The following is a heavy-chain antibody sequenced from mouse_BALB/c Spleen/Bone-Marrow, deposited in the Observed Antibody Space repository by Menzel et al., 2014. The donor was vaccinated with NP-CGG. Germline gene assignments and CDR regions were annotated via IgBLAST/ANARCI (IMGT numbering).Heavy chain of an antibody. CDR2: IWSGGST. Sequence: QVQLQQSGPGLVQPSQSLSITCTVSGFSLTSYGVHWVRQSPGKGLEWLGVIWSGGSTDYNAAFISRLSISKDNSKSQVFFKMNSLQANDTAIYYCARNWGYSGNYGAYWGQGTLVTVSA. CDR3: ARNWGYSGNYGAY. J-gene: IGHJ3*01. D-gene: IGHD2-1*01. V-gene: IGHV2-2*02. CDR1: GFSLTSYG.